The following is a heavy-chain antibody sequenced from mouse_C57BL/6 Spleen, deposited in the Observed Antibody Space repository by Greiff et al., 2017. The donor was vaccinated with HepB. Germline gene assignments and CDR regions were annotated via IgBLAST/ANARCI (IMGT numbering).Heavy chain of an antibody. CDR2: ISSGSSTI. Sequence: DVQLQESGGGLVKPGGSLKLSCAASGFTFSDYGMHWVRQAPEKGLEWVAYISSGSSTIYYADTVKGRFTISRDNAKNTLFLQMTSLRSEDTAMYYCARSGYYGSSGFAYWGQGTLVTVSA. CDR3: ARSGYYGSSGFAY. D-gene: IGHD1-1*01. V-gene: IGHV5-17*01. J-gene: IGHJ3*01. CDR1: GFTFSDYG.